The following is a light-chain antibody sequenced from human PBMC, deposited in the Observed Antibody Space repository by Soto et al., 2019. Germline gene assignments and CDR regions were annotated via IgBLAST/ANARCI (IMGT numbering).Light chain of an antibody. CDR3: SSYTSSSTHV. CDR1: SSDVGAYTF. V-gene: IGLV2-14*03. J-gene: IGLJ1*01. CDR2: DVS. Sequence: QSALTQPASVSGSPGQSITIACTGTSSDVGAYTFVSWYQQHPDKVPKLMIFDVSRRPSGVSDRFSGSKSGNTASLTISGLQPEDEADYYCSSYTSSSTHVFGSGTKLTVL.